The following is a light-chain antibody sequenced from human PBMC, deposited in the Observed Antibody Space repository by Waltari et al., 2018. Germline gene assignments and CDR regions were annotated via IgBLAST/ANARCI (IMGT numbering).Light chain of an antibody. V-gene: IGKV3-15*01. CDR2: GAS. J-gene: IGKJ1*01. Sequence: EIVMTQSLATLSVSPGERATLSCRASQSVSSNLAWYQQKPGQAPRLRIYGASTRATGIPARFSGSGSGTEFTLTISSLQSEDFAVYYCQQYNNWPPWTFGQGTKVEIK. CDR3: QQYNNWPPWT. CDR1: QSVSSN.